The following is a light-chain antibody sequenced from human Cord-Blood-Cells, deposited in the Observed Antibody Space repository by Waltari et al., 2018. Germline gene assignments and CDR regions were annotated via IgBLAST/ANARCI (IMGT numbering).Light chain of an antibody. Sequence: SSELTQDPAVSVALGQTVRITCQGDSLRSYYASWYQQKPGQAPVLVIYGKNTRSSGIPDRFSGSSSGNTASLTITGAQAEDEADYYCNSRDSSGNHLVFGGGTKLTVL. J-gene: IGLJ3*02. CDR2: GKN. CDR1: SLRSYY. CDR3: NSRDSSGNHLV. V-gene: IGLV3-19*01.